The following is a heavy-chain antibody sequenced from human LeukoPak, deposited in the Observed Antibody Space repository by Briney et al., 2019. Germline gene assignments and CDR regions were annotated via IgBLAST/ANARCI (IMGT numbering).Heavy chain of an antibody. J-gene: IGHJ4*02. CDR3: ASRPPHGHRVVFDY. CDR1: GFTFSSYE. Sequence: GGFLRLSCAASGFTFSSYEMNWVRQAPTKGLEWVSYINSSGTTIYYADSVKGRFTISRDNAKNSLYLQMNSLRAEDTAVYYCASRPPHGHRVVFDYWGQGTLVPVSS. D-gene: IGHD2-15*01. V-gene: IGHV3-48*03. CDR2: INSSGTTI.